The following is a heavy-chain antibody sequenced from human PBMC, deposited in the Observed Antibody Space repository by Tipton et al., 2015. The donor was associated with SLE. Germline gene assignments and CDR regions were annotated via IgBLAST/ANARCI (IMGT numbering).Heavy chain of an antibody. Sequence: TLSLTCTVSGGSITNHYWNWIRQPPGKGLEWIGYIHYSGTTHDNPSLKSRVTMSVDMSMNQFSLRLTSATAADTAVYYCARLHGYSYGLNWFDPWGQGTLISVSS. J-gene: IGHJ5*02. CDR1: GGSITNHY. V-gene: IGHV4-59*11. D-gene: IGHD5-18*01. CDR3: ARLHGYSYGLNWFDP. CDR2: IHYSGTT.